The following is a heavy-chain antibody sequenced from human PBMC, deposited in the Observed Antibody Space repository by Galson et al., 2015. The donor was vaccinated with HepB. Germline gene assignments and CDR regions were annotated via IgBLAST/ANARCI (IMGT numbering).Heavy chain of an antibody. J-gene: IGHJ4*02. Sequence: SVKVSCKASGYTFTSYSITWVRQAPGQGLEWMAWISTYNGNTNYAQNLQGRVTLTTDTSTSTAYMELWSLRSDDTAEYYCARASGWNYYFDYWGQGTLVTVSS. V-gene: IGHV1-18*04. D-gene: IGHD6-19*01. CDR1: GYTFTSYS. CDR3: ARASGWNYYFDY. CDR2: ISTYNGNT.